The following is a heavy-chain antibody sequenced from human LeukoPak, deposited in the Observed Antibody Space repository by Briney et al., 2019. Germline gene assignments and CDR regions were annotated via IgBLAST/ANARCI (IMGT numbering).Heavy chain of an antibody. D-gene: IGHD2-2*01. Sequence: GGSLRLSCAASGFTFENYGMSWVRQAPGKGLEWVSGISWGGGSTGYADSLKGRFTISRDNAKNSLYVQVNSLRAEDTALYYCARGIYCTSISCYSFDYWGQGTLVTVSS. CDR1: GFTFENYG. CDR2: ISWGGGST. CDR3: ARGIYCTSISCYSFDY. J-gene: IGHJ4*02. V-gene: IGHV3-20*04.